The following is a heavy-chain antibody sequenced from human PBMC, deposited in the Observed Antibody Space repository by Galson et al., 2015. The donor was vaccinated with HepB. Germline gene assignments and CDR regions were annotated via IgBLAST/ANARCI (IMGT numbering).Heavy chain of an antibody. CDR1: GFTFSSYG. Sequence: SLRLSCAASGFTFSSYGMHWVRQAPGKGLEWVAVIWYDGSNKYYADSVKGRFTISRDNSKNTLYLQMNSLRAEDTAVYYCAKDLGQAVAGRAYYYYYYGMDVWGQGTTVTVSS. CDR3: AKDLGQAVAGRAYYYYYYGMDV. V-gene: IGHV3-33*06. D-gene: IGHD6-19*01. CDR2: IWYDGSNK. J-gene: IGHJ6*02.